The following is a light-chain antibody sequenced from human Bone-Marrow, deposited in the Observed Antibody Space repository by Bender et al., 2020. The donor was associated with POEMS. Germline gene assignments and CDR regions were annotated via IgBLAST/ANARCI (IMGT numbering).Light chain of an antibody. CDR1: GSNIGGYP. CDR2: TNN. Sequence: QSVLTQPPSVSGTPGQRVTISCSGSGSNIGGYPVNWYQQLPGTAPRLLIYTNNERPSGVPDRFSGSKSGNTASLTISGLQPEDEADYYCCSYTSSTTLVFGGGTKLTVL. J-gene: IGLJ2*01. CDR3: CSYTSSTTLV. V-gene: IGLV1-44*01.